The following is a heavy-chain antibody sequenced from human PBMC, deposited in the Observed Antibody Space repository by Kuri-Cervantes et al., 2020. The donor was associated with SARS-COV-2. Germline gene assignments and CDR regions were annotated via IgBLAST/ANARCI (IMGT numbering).Heavy chain of an antibody. CDR2: IKKDGSEK. V-gene: IGHV3-7*01. D-gene: IGHD6-13*01. Sequence: GESLKISCAASGFTFSGYSMSWVRQAPGKGLQWVANIKKDGSEKYYVDSVKGRFTISRDNAKNSLYPQMDSLRAEDTAVYYCARGGWIAATDYFDYWGQGTLVTVSS. CDR3: ARGGWIAATDYFDY. J-gene: IGHJ4*02. CDR1: GFTFSGYS.